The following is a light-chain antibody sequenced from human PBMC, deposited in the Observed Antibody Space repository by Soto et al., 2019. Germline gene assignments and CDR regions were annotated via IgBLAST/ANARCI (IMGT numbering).Light chain of an antibody. Sequence: EIVLTQSPATLSLSPGERATLSCRASQSVSSYLAWYQQKPGQAPRLLIYDASNRATGIPARFSGSGSGTDSTLTISSLEPEDFAVYYCQQRSNWLLTFGQGTRLEIK. CDR2: DAS. CDR1: QSVSSY. V-gene: IGKV3-11*01. CDR3: QQRSNWLLT. J-gene: IGKJ5*01.